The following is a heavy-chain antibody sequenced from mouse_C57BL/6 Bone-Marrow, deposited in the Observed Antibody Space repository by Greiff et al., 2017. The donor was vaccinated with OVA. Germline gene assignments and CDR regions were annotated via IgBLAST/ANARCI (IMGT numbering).Heavy chain of an antibody. CDR1: GYTFTSYW. CDR2: IYPGSGST. D-gene: IGHD2-4*01. J-gene: IGHJ4*01. V-gene: IGHV1-55*01. Sequence: QVQLKQPGAELVKPGASVKMSCKASGYTFTSYWITWVKQRPGQGLEWIGDIYPGSGSTNYNEKFKSKATLTVDTSSSTAYMQLSSLTSEDSAVYYCARPIYYDYIYYAMDYWGQGTSVTVSS. CDR3: ARPIYYDYIYYAMDY.